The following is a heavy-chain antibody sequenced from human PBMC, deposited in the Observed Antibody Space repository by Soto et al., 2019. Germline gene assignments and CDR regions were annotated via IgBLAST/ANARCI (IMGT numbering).Heavy chain of an antibody. CDR3: AKDLGYSYGGFFDY. J-gene: IGHJ4*02. V-gene: IGHV3-30*18. CDR2: VSSAGSTK. Sequence: GCLLLSCSASGFIFSNYGMHWVRQAPGKGLEWVAVVSSAGSTKYYADSVKVRFTISRDNSKNTVFLQMNSLRAEDRAVYYCAKDLGYSYGGFFDYWGQGTLVTVSS. CDR1: GFIFSNYG. D-gene: IGHD5-18*01.